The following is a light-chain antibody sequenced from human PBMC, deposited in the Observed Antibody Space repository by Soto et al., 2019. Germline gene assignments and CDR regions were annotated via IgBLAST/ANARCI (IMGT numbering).Light chain of an antibody. Sequence: QSALAQPASVSGSPGQSITISCTGTSSDIGGYNYVSWYQQHPGNAPKLMIYEVSNRPSGVSNRFSGSKSGNTASLTISGLQAEDEADYYCSSYTSSSTPYVFGTGTKAPS. CDR3: SSYTSSSTPYV. J-gene: IGLJ1*01. V-gene: IGLV2-14*01. CDR1: SSDIGGYNY. CDR2: EVS.